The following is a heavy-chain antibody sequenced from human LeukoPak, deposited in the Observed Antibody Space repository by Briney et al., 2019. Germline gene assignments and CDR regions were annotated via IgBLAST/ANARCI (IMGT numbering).Heavy chain of an antibody. CDR3: ARGHNWNDGQDY. Sequence: GSLRLSCTVSGFTVSSNSMSWVRQAPGKGLEWIGYIYHSGSTNYNPSLKSRVTISLDASKRQFSLNLNSVTAADTAVYFCARGHNWNDGQDYWGQGTLVTVSS. CDR1: GFTVSSNS. CDR2: IYHSGST. D-gene: IGHD1-20*01. V-gene: IGHV4-59*02. J-gene: IGHJ4*02.